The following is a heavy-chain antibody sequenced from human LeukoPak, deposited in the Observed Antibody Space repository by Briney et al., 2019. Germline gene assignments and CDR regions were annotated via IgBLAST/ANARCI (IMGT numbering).Heavy chain of an antibody. J-gene: IGHJ4*02. D-gene: IGHD3-22*01. CDR1: GGTFSSYA. V-gene: IGHV1-69*05. Sequence: SVKVSCKASGGTFSSYAISWVRQAPGQGLEWMGRIIPIFGTANYAQKFQGRVTITTDETTSTAYMELSSLRSEDTAVYYCARDRYDSSGYYPRPGDYWGQGTLVTVSS. CDR3: ARDRYDSSGYYPRPGDY. CDR2: IIPIFGTA.